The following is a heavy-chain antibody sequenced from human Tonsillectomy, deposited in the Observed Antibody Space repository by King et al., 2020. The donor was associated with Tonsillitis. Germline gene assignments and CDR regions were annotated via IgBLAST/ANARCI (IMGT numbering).Heavy chain of an antibody. CDR1: GFTFINYW. D-gene: IGHD6-19*01. CDR2: IKEDGTEK. Sequence: VQLVESGGGLVQPGGSLRLSCAGSGFTFINYWMGWVRQAPGKGLEWVADIKEDGTEKYYVDSVKGRFTTSRDNAQNSLYLQMDSLRVDDTAVYYCAGGGVSRAWAFDYWGQGTLVIVSS. V-gene: IGHV3-7*03. CDR3: AGGGVSRAWAFDY. J-gene: IGHJ4*02.